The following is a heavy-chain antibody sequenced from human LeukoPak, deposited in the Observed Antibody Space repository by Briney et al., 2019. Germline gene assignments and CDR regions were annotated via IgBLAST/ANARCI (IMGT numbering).Heavy chain of an antibody. CDR1: GFTFSSYG. CDR3: ARDPLRDDYVWGNYRNGADY. V-gene: IGHV3-30*12. J-gene: IGHJ4*02. D-gene: IGHD3-16*02. Sequence: GGSLRLSCAASGFTFSSYGMHWVRQAPGKGLEWVAVTSYDGSKKYYTDSVKGRFTISRDNSQNTLYLQMNSLRAEDTAVYYCARDPLRDDYVWGNYRNGADYWGQGTLVTVSS. CDR2: TSYDGSKK.